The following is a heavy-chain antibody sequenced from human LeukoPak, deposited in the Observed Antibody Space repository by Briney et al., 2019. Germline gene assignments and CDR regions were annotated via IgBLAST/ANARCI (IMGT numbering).Heavy chain of an antibody. D-gene: IGHD2-2*01. Sequence: SETLSLTCTVSGGSISSYNWSWIRQPPGKGLEWIGYIYTSGSTNYNPSFKSRVTISVDTSKNQFSLKLSSVTAADTAVYYCARSGSSTTPRLDYWGQGTLVTVSS. J-gene: IGHJ4*02. V-gene: IGHV4-4*09. CDR2: IYTSGST. CDR3: ARSGSSTTPRLDY. CDR1: GGSISSYN.